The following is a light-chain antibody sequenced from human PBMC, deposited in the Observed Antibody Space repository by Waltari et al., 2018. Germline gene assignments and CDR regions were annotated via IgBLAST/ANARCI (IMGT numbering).Light chain of an antibody. Sequence: ETVMTQSPATLSVSPGERATLSCRASQSISNKLAWYQQKPGQAPRPLSYGASTRATGFPARFGGSGSGTEFTLTISSLQSEDFAVYYCHQYTDWPPTFGQGTKVEVK. CDR1: QSISNK. CDR2: GAS. J-gene: IGKJ1*01. CDR3: HQYTDWPPT. V-gene: IGKV3-15*01.